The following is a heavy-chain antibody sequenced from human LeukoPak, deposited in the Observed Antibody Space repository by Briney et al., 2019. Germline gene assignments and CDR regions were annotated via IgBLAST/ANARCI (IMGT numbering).Heavy chain of an antibody. V-gene: IGHV1-2*02. CDR3: ARAAMGGSGSYRVPY. Sequence: ASVKVSCKASGYTFTGYYMHWVRQAPGQGLEWMGWINPNSGGTNYAQKFQGRVTMTRDTSISTAYMELSRLRSDDTAVYYCARAAMGGSGSYRVPYWGQGTLVTVSS. D-gene: IGHD3-10*01. CDR2: INPNSGGT. CDR1: GYTFTGYY. J-gene: IGHJ4*02.